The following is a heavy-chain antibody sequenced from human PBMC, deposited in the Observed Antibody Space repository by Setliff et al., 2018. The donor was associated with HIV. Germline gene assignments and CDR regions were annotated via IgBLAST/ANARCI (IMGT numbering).Heavy chain of an antibody. D-gene: IGHD2-15*01. CDR1: GYSFTRYV. V-gene: IGHV5-51*01. CDR2: IYPGDSDT. J-gene: IGHJ5*02. Sequence: LGESLKISCKGSGYSFTRYVIGWVRQMPGKGLEWMGIIYPGDSDTRYSLSFQGQVTISADKSISTAYLQWSSLKASDTAMYYCARQVHSSFDPWGQGTLVTVSS. CDR3: ARQVHSSFDP.